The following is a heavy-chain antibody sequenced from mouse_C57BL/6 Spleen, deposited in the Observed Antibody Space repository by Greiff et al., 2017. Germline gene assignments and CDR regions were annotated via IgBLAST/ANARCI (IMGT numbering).Heavy chain of an antibody. D-gene: IGHD2-3*01. J-gene: IGHJ4*01. CDR3: ARKGYYYYAMDY. CDR1: GYTFTDYN. V-gene: IGHV1-22*01. Sequence: EVKLVESGPELVKPGASVKMSCKASGYTFTDYNMHWVKQSHGKSLEWIGYINPNNGGTSYNQKFKGKATLTVNKSSSTAYMELRSLTSEDSAVYYCARKGYYYYAMDYWGQGTSVTVSS. CDR2: INPNNGGT.